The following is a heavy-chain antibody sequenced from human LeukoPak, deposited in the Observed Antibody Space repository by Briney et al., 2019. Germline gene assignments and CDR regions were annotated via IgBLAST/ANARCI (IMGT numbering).Heavy chain of an antibody. CDR2: ISSSSSYI. CDR3: ARAYSAYDPFDY. Sequence: PGGSLRLSCAASGFTFSSYSLNWVRQAPGKGLEWVSSISSSSSYIYYADSVKGRFTISRDNAKNSLYLQMNSLRAEDTAVYYCARAYSAYDPFDYWGQGTLVTVSS. J-gene: IGHJ4*02. V-gene: IGHV3-21*01. CDR1: GFTFSSYS. D-gene: IGHD5-12*01.